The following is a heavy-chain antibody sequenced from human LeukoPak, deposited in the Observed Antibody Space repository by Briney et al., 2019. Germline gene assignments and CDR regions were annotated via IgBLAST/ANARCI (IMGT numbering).Heavy chain of an antibody. CDR2: INAGNGNT. D-gene: IGHD4-23*01. Sequence: ASVKVSCKASGYTFTSYAMHWVRQAPGQRLEWMGWINAGNGNTKYSQKFQGRVTITRDTSASTAYMELSSLRSEDTAVYYCARAHGGNSVRDWFDPWGQGTLVTVSS. CDR1: GYTFTSYA. V-gene: IGHV1-3*01. J-gene: IGHJ5*02. CDR3: ARAHGGNSVRDWFDP.